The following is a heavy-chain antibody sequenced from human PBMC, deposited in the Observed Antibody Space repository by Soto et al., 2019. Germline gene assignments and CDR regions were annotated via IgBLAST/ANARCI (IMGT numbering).Heavy chain of an antibody. V-gene: IGHV3-64*01. CDR2: ISSNGGST. Sequence: HPGGSLRLSCAASGFTFSSYAMHWVRQAPGKGLEYVSAISSNGGSTYYANSVKGRFTISRDNSKNTLYLQMGSLRAEDMAVYYCARDVGIVVVPAAIPGLGYMDVWGKGTTVTVS. CDR3: ARDVGIVVVPAAIPGLGYMDV. CDR1: GFTFSSYA. J-gene: IGHJ6*03. D-gene: IGHD2-2*02.